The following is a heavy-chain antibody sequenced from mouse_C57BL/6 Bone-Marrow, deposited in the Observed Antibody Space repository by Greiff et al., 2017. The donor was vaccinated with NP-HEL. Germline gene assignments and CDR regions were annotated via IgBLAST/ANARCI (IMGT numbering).Heavy chain of an antibody. CDR1: GYTFTSYW. V-gene: IGHV1-61*01. CDR3: ARDQDD. J-gene: IGHJ2*01. Sequence: QVQLQQPEAELVRPGSSVKLSCTASGYTFTSYWMAWVKQGPGQGLEWIGNIYSSDSDTHYNQKFKDKTTLPVDKSSSTTYMQLSSLTSEDAAVYYCARDQDDWGKGTTLTVSS. CDR2: IYSSDSDT.